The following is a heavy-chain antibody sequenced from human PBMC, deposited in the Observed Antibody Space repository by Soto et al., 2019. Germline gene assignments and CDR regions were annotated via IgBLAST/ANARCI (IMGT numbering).Heavy chain of an antibody. J-gene: IGHJ6*02. Sequence: QEQLVESGGGVVQPGRSLRLSCAASGFIFANYGMHWVGQAPGKGLEWVALITYEGSNKYYADAVKGRFTISRDNAKNMVSLQMDSLRAEDTAVYYCAKARGANNWANYYGLDVWGQGTTVTVSS. D-gene: IGHD1-1*01. CDR2: ITYEGSNK. V-gene: IGHV3-30*18. CDR1: GFIFANYG. CDR3: AKARGANNWANYYGLDV.